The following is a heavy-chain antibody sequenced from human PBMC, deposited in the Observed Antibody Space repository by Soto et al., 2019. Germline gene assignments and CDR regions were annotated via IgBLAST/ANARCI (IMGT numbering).Heavy chain of an antibody. J-gene: IGHJ4*02. V-gene: IGHV3-23*01. CDR1: GFTFSNYA. CDR2: ITDSGGDT. CDR3: VKGSASSRPYYFVC. Sequence: EVQLLESGGGLVQPGGSLRLSCAASGFTFSNYAMSWVRQSPGKGLEWVSAITDSGGDTYHADSVKGRFTISGDTTKNSLYLQMNSLKAEVTVVYYCVKGSASSRPYYFVCGGQGPLVTVSS. D-gene: IGHD2-2*01.